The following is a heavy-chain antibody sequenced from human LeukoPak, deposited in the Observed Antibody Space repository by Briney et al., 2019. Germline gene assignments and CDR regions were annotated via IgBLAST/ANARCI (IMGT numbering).Heavy chain of an antibody. D-gene: IGHD1-26*01. CDR1: GFTFDDCA. Sequence: GGSLGLSCAASGFTFDDCAMHWVRQAPGKGLVWVSRIDTAGRSTSYVDSVKGRFTISRDNAKNSLYLQMNSLRAEDTAVYYCARDPYSGGYGDYYYYYMDLWGQGTTVTISS. CDR2: IDTAGRST. J-gene: IGHJ6*03. CDR3: ARDPYSGGYGDYYYYYMDL. V-gene: IGHV3-74*01.